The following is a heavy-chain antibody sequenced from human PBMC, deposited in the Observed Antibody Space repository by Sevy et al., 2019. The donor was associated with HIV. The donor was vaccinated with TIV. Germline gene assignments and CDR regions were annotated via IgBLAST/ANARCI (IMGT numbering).Heavy chain of an antibody. V-gene: IGHV3-49*04. Sequence: GGSLRLSCTASGFTFGDYTMNWVRQAPGKGLEWVAFLKNKASGGTVDHAASVKGRFTISRDDSKSIVYLQMNDLKTEDTAVYYSTRWKGLQSIFDFWGQGVLVTVSS. CDR1: GFTFGDYT. CDR2: LKNKASGGTV. J-gene: IGHJ4*02. D-gene: IGHD2-21*01. CDR3: TRWKGLQSIFDF.